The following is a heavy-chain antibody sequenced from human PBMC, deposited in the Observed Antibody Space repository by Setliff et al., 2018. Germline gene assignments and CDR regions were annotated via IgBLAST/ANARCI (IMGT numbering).Heavy chain of an antibody. J-gene: IGHJ4*02. CDR1: VYSISRDCH. CDR2: IYYSGNT. D-gene: IGHD6-19*01. CDR3: ARHRAVAGAYYFDF. V-gene: IGHV4-38-2*01. Sequence: PSETLSLTCAVSVYSISRDCHWGWIRQPPGKGLDWIGSIYYSGNTYYNASLKGRVTISGDTSKNQFSLKLTAVTAADTAIYYCARHRAVAGAYYFDFWGQGTLVTVSS.